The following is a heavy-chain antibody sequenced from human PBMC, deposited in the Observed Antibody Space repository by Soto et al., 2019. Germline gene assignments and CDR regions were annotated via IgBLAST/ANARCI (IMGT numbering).Heavy chain of an antibody. J-gene: IGHJ4*02. CDR1: GFSLSTSGVA. D-gene: IGHD6-13*01. CDR2: IYWDDDK. V-gene: IGHV2-5*02. Sequence: QITLKESGPTLVKPTQTLTLTCTFSGFSLSTSGVAVGWIRQPPGEALEWLALIYWDDDKRYSPSLKSRLTITKDTSKNPVVLTVPNMDPVDTATYYCAHRLRQQHGSYYDNWGQGTLVTVSS. CDR3: AHRLRQQHGSYYDN.